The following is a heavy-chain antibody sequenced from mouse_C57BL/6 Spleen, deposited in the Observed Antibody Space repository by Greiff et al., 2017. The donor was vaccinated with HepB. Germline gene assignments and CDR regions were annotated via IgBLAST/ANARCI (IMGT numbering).Heavy chain of an antibody. CDR3: ASYDYERGFAY. Sequence: VQLVESGAELAKPGASVKLSCKASGYTFTSYWMHWVKQRPGQGLEWIGYINPSSGYTKYNQKFKDKATLTADKSSSTAYMQLSSLTYEDSAVYYCASYDYERGFAYWGQGTLVTVTA. V-gene: IGHV1-7*01. CDR2: INPSSGYT. D-gene: IGHD2-4*01. J-gene: IGHJ3*01. CDR1: GYTFTSYW.